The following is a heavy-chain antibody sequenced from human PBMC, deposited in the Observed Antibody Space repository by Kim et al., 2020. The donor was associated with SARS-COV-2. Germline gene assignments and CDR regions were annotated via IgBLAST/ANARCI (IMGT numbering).Heavy chain of an antibody. V-gene: IGHV3-30*01. D-gene: IGHD3-10*01. Sequence: KGRFTSSRDNSKNTMYLQMNSLGAEDTAVYYCARDKLDYYGSGSSYYFDYWGQGTLVTVSS. CDR3: ARDKLDYYGSGSSYYFDY. J-gene: IGHJ4*02.